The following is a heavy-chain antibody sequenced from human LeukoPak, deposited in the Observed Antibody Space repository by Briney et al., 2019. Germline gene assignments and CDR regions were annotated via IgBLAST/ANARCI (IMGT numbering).Heavy chain of an antibody. CDR3: AYSSGYYH. J-gene: IGHJ1*01. CDR1: GFTFSRYA. D-gene: IGHD3-22*01. CDR2: ITSNGGTT. Sequence: AGGSLRLSCSASGFTFSRYAMHWVRQAPGKGLEYVSAITSNGGTTYYADSVKGRFTISRDNSKNTLYLHMSTLSPEDTAVYYCAYSSGYYHWGQGALVTVSS. V-gene: IGHV3-64D*06.